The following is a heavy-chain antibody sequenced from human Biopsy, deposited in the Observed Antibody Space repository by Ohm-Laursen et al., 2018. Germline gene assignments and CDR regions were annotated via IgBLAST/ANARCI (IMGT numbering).Heavy chain of an antibody. CDR2: IHGSGRT. CDR1: EFNVDRNH. V-gene: IGHV3-66*01. Sequence: SLRLSCTASEFNVDRNHMNWVRQAPGKGLEWVSMIHGSGRTDYADSVKGRFTVFRDNSKDTVYLQMNALRVDDTARYCCAGAGGHSFWGQGALVTVSS. J-gene: IGHJ4*02. CDR3: AGAGGHSF. D-gene: IGHD3-16*01.